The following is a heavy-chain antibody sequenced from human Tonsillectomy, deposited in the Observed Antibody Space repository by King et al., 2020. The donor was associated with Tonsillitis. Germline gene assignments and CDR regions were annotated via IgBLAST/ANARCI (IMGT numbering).Heavy chain of an antibody. CDR3: AKGGRWEDYYYYGMDV. D-gene: IGHD1-26*01. Sequence: VQLVESGGGLVQPGGSLRLSCAASGFTFSGYAMTWVRQAPGKGLEWVSAINSDGGRTSYADSVKGRFTISRDNSKNTLYLQMNRLRAEDTAVYYCAKGGRWEDYYYYGMDVWGQGTTVTVSS. CDR2: INSDGGRT. J-gene: IGHJ6*02. V-gene: IGHV3-23*04. CDR1: GFTFSGYA.